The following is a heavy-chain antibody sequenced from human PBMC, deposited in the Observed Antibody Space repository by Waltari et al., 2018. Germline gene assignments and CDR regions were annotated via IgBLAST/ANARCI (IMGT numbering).Heavy chain of an antibody. Sequence: QFQLLESGGGVVHPGTSLKLSCVASGFKFGTPGMHWVRQAPGKGLEWVAVIWHDGSKTYYADSVKGRFTISRDDSKNMFYLQMNSLRVEDTAMYYCAREGGNFNWMDPWGQGTLVTVS. D-gene: IGHD4-4*01. CDR2: IWHDGSKT. CDR3: AREGGNFNWMDP. CDR1: GFKFGTPG. V-gene: IGHV3-33*01. J-gene: IGHJ5*02.